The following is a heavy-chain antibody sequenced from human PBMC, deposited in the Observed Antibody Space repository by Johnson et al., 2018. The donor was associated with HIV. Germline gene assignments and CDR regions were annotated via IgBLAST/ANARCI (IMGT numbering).Heavy chain of an antibody. CDR1: GFTVNSNY. D-gene: IGHD5-24*01. CDR2: IYSGGST. Sequence: VQLVESGGGLVQPGGSLRLSCTASGFTVNSNYMSWVRQAPGKGLEWVSIIYSGGSTYYADSVKGRFTISRDNSKNTLYLQMNSLRAEDTAVYYCARACRDGYTCDVYDIWGQGTMLTVSS. J-gene: IGHJ3*02. V-gene: IGHV3-66*01. CDR3: ARACRDGYTCDVYDI.